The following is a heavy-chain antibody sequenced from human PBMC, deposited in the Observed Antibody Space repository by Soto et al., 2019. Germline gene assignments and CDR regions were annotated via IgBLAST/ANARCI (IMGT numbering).Heavy chain of an antibody. CDR2: IYSDGRT. J-gene: IGHJ4*02. CDR3: AKVANEYMVD. V-gene: IGHV3-NL1*01. D-gene: IGHD2-8*01. CDR1: GFTFSSYG. Sequence: PGESLKISCAASGFTFSSYGMHWVRQAPGKGLEWVAVIYSDGRTYYPDSVKGRITISRDNSKNTLYLQMNSLRAEDTAVYYCAKVANEYMVDWGQGTLVTVSS.